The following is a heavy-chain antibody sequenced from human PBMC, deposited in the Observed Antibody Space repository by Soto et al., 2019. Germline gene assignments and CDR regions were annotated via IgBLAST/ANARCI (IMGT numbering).Heavy chain of an antibody. CDR1: GYTFTGYY. J-gene: IGHJ3*02. D-gene: IGHD1-26*01. Sequence: QVQLVQSGAEVKKPGASVKVSCKASGYTFTGYYMHWVRQAPGQGLEWMGWINPNSGGTNYAQKFQGWVTMPRDTSISTAYMELGRLRSDDPAVYYRASGIYWGSADAFDIWGQGTMVTVSS. V-gene: IGHV1-2*04. CDR2: INPNSGGT. CDR3: ASGIYWGSADAFDI.